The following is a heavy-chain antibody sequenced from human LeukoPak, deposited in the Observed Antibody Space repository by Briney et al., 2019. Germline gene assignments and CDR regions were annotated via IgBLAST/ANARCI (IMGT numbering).Heavy chain of an antibody. D-gene: IGHD2-2*01. Sequence: SETLSLTCTVSGGSINSNNYYWGWIRQPPGKGLEWIGSIYSSGSAYYNPSLKSRVTISVDTSKNQFSLKLSSVTAADTAVYYCARRLVAGPFDWWGQGTLVTVSS. CDR3: ARRLVAGPFDW. V-gene: IGHV4-39*01. J-gene: IGHJ4*02. CDR2: IYSSGSA. CDR1: GGSINSNNYY.